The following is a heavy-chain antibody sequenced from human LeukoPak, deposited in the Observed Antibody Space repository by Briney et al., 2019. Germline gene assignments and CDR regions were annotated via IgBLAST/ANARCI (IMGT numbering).Heavy chain of an antibody. CDR2: ISGSSSYI. V-gene: IGHV3-21*01. CDR1: GFTFSSYA. D-gene: IGHD2-2*01. CDR3: ARTCSSPHPRACFQH. Sequence: GGSLRLSCVASGFTFSSYAMSCVRQAPGKGLEWVSAISGSSSYIYYADSVTGRFTISRDNAKNSLFLQMNNLRAEDTAMYYCARTCSSPHPRACFQHWGQGTLVTVSS. J-gene: IGHJ1*01.